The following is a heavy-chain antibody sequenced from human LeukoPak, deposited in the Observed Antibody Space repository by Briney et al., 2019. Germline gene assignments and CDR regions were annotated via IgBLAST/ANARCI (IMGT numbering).Heavy chain of an antibody. CDR1: GFNFGSYA. V-gene: IGHV3-23*01. Sequence: PGGSLRLSCAASGFNFGSYAMNWVRQAPGKGLQWVSVVTGSGGTTFYADSVKGRFTISRDNSKNTLYLQMNGLRAEDTAVYYCAKNLESFGDSATDYWGQGTLVTVSS. D-gene: IGHD4-17*01. J-gene: IGHJ4*02. CDR3: AKNLESFGDSATDY. CDR2: VTGSGGTT.